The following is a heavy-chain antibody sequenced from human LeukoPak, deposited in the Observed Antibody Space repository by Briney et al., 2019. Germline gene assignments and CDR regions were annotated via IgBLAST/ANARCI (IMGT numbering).Heavy chain of an antibody. V-gene: IGHV3-7*03. J-gene: IGHJ6*02. CDR2: INHNGNVN. Sequence: GGSLRLSCAASGFTFSSYWMNWPRQAPGKGLEWVASINHNGNVNYYVDSVKGRFTISRDNAKNSLYLQMSNLRAEDTAVYFCARGGGLDVWGQGATVTVSS. CDR3: ARGGGLDV. CDR1: GFTFSSYW. D-gene: IGHD3-16*01.